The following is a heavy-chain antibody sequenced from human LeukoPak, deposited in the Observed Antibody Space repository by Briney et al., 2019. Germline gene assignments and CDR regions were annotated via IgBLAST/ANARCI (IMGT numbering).Heavy chain of an antibody. CDR2: INYDGTTT. V-gene: IGHV3-74*01. J-gene: IGHJ4*02. Sequence: GGSLRLSCAPCRVDLSSYWMHCVRQSPGKGVVWFSRINYDGTTTSYADSVKGRFTTSRDNAKNTLYLQMNSVSAEDSAAFYCGRGRPRGYSGYVIDYWGQGTPITVSS. CDR3: GRGRPRGYSGYVIDY. CDR1: RVDLSSYW. D-gene: IGHD5-12*01.